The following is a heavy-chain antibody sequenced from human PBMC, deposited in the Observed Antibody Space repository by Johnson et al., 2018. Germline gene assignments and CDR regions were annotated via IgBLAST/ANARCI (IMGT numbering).Heavy chain of an antibody. V-gene: IGHV4-34*01. Sequence: QVQLQQWGAGLLKPSETLSLTCAVYGGSFSGYYWSWIRQPPGKGLEWIGEINDSGNTNYNPSLKSRVTISVDTSKNQLSLKMNSVTAADTAVYYRARGRRAIIMVVVVFMCNSYDMDAWGKGPTFSVSS. CDR3: ARGRRAIIMVVVVFMCNSYDMDA. CDR1: GGSFSGYY. D-gene: IGHD3-22*01. CDR2: INDSGNT. J-gene: IGHJ6*03.